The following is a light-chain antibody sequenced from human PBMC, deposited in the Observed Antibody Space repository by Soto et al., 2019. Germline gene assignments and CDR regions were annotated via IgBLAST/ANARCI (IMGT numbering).Light chain of an antibody. CDR1: QRVGSNY. CDR2: SAS. J-gene: IGKJ1*01. V-gene: IGKV3-20*01. CDR3: QQYASTRWT. Sequence: DIVLTQTPGTLSLSPGERATLSCRASQRVGSNYLAWYQQKPGQPPRLLIHSASSRASGIPDRFSGSGSGTDFTLTISRLQPEDFAVYYCQQYASTRWTFGQATKVDIK.